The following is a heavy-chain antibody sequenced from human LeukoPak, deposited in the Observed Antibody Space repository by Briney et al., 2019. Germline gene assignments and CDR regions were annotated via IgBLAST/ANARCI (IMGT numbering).Heavy chain of an antibody. D-gene: IGHD4-17*01. CDR2: IYYSGST. J-gene: IGHJ2*01. CDR1: GGSISSSSYY. CDR3: ARHRAARGYGDFFDL. V-gene: IGHV4-39*07. Sequence: SETLSLTCTVSGGSISSSSYYWGWIRQPPGKGLVWIGSIYYSGSTYYNPSLKSRVTISVDTSKNQFSLKLSSVTAADTAVYYCARHRAARGYGDFFDLWGRGTLVTVSS.